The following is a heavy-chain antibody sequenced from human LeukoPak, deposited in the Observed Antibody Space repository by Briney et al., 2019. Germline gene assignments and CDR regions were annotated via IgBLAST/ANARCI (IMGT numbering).Heavy chain of an antibody. Sequence: GVSLRLSCAASGFTFSTDNMNWVRQAPGKGLEWVSYISSGGSTIYYADSVKGRFTISRDNAKNSLFLQMNSLRAEDSAVYYCARGRMGGGGFNYWGQGTLVTVSS. CDR1: GFTFSTDN. CDR3: ARGRMGGGGFNY. D-gene: IGHD4-23*01. V-gene: IGHV3-48*01. J-gene: IGHJ4*02. CDR2: ISSGGSTI.